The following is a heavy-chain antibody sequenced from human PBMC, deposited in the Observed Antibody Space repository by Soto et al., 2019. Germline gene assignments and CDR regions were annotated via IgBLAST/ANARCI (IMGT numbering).Heavy chain of an antibody. CDR3: ARGDLLLADY. J-gene: IGHJ4*02. CDR1: GYSFSSYY. D-gene: IGHD1-26*01. V-gene: IGHV1-3*01. Sequence: GASVKVSCKSSGYSFSSYYMHWVRQAPGQRLEWMGWINAGNGNTKYSQKFQGRVTITRDTSASTAYMELSSLRSEDTAVYYCARGDLLLADYWGQGTLVTVSS. CDR2: INAGNGNT.